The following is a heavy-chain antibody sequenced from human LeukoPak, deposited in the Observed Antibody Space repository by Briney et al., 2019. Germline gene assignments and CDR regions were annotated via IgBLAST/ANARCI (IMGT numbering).Heavy chain of an antibody. CDR2: IYYSGST. V-gene: IGHV4-39*07. J-gene: IGHJ4*02. CDR3: ARDHPLYDILTGYYNTRYYFDY. D-gene: IGHD3-9*01. CDR1: GGSINSSDYY. Sequence: RTSETLSLTCTISGGSINSSDYYWGWIRQPPGKGLEWIGSIYYSGSTYYNPSLKSRVTISVDTSKNQFSLKLSSVTAADTAVYYCARDHPLYDILTGYYNTRYYFDYWGQGTLVTVSS.